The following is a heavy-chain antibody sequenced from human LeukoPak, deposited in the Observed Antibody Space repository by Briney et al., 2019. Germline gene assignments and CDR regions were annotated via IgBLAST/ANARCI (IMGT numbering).Heavy chain of an antibody. CDR3: GRDLGFGGDPI. J-gene: IGHJ3*02. D-gene: IGHD3-10*01. CDR2: ISSSSSYI. V-gene: IGHV3-21*01. CDR1: GFTFSSYS. Sequence: PGGSLTLSCAASGFTFSSYSMNWVRQAPGKGLEWVSSISSSSSYIYYADSVKGRFTISRDNAKNSLYLQMNGLRAEDTAVYYCGRDLGFGGDPIWGQGTMVTVSS.